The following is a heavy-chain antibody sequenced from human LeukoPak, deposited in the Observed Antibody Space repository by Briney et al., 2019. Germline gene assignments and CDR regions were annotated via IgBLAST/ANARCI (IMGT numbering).Heavy chain of an antibody. Sequence: SETLSLTCTVSGGSISSYYWGWIRQPPGKGLEWIGSIYYSGSTYYNPSLKSRVTISVDTSKNQFSLKLSSVTAADTAVYYCARGHICSGGSCYYPGYYFDYWGQGTLVTVSS. V-gene: IGHV4-39*07. J-gene: IGHJ4*02. D-gene: IGHD2-15*01. CDR2: IYYSGST. CDR1: GGSISSYY. CDR3: ARGHICSGGSCYYPGYYFDY.